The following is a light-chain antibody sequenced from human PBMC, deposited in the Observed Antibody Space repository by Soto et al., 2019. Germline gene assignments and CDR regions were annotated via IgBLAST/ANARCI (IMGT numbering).Light chain of an antibody. CDR2: AAS. Sequence: DIQLTQSPSFLSAPGGDRVTITCRASQGIHSYLVWYQQKLGTAPKLLIYAASTLQSGVPSRFSGSGSGTGFTLTISSLQPEDFAPYYCQQSLSYPFTFGPGATVDI. CDR3: QQSLSYPFT. V-gene: IGKV1-9*01. CDR1: QGIHSY. J-gene: IGKJ3*01.